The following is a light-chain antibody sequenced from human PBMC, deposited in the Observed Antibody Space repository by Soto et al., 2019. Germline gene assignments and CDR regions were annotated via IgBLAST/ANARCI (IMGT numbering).Light chain of an antibody. CDR3: QQYGSSPT. Sequence: EIVLTQSPGTLSLSPGERATLSCRASQSVSNNYLAWYQQKPGQAPRLLIYVASNRATGIPDRFSGSGSGTDFTLTISRLEPEDFAVYYCQQYGSSPTFGQGTRLEIK. CDR1: QSVSNNY. CDR2: VAS. J-gene: IGKJ5*01. V-gene: IGKV3-20*01.